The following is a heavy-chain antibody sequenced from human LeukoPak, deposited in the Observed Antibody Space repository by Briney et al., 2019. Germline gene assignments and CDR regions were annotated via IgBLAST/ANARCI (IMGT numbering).Heavy chain of an antibody. CDR2: FDPEDGET. D-gene: IGHD3-10*01. CDR1: GYTLTELS. Sequence: GASVKVSCKVSGYTLTELSMHWVRQAPGKGLEWMGGFDPEDGETIYAQKFQGRVTMIEDTSTDTAYMELSSLRSEDTAVYYCATLVDGSGSYYYFDAFDIWGQGTMVTVSS. J-gene: IGHJ3*02. CDR3: ATLVDGSGSYYYFDAFDI. V-gene: IGHV1-24*01.